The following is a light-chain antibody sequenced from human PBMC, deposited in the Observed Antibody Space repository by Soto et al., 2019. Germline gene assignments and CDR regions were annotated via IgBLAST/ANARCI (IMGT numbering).Light chain of an antibody. J-gene: IGKJ1*01. V-gene: IGKV1-5*01. CDR1: QRISSW. CDR2: DGS. CDR3: QQYDSYPWT. Sequence: DIQVTQSPSTLCAFVGDRVTITCRASQRISSWLAWYQQKPGKAPKFLIYDGSTLESGVPARFSGSGSGTEFTLTISSLQPDDFGTYFCQQYDSYPWTFGQGTKVDI.